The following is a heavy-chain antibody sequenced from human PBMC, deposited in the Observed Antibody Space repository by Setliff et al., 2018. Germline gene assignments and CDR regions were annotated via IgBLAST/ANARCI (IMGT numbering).Heavy chain of an antibody. CDR1: GYSISSGYY. D-gene: IGHD1-26*01. Sequence: SETLSLTCAVSGYSISSGYYWSWIRQPAGKGLEWIGRIYTSGSTNYNPSLKRRVTMSVDTSKNQFSLKLSSVTAADTAVYYCARKGISALSGAFDMWGQGTMVTVSS. V-gene: IGHV4-4*07. CDR2: IYTSGST. J-gene: IGHJ3*02. CDR3: ARKGISALSGAFDM.